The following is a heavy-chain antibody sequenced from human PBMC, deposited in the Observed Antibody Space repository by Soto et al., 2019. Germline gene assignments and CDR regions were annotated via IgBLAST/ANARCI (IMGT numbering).Heavy chain of an antibody. D-gene: IGHD3-10*01. CDR1: GYTFTSYG. Sequence: ASVKVSCKASGYTFTSYGISWVRQAPGQGLEWMGWISAYNGNTNYAQKLQGRVTMTTDTSTSTAYMELRSLRSDDTAVYYCARVGGLLWFGDCGMDVWGQGTTVTVSS. CDR2: ISAYNGNT. CDR3: ARVGGLLWFGDCGMDV. V-gene: IGHV1-18*01. J-gene: IGHJ6*02.